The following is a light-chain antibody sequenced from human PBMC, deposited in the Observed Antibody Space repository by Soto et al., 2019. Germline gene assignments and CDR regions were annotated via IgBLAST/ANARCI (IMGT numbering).Light chain of an antibody. CDR2: DAS. V-gene: IGKV1-5*01. J-gene: IGKJ1*01. Sequence: DIQMTQSPSTLSASVGDRVTITCRASQSISSWLAWYQQKPGKAPKLLIYDASSLESGVPSRFSGSGSGTEFTLTISSLQPADFATYYCQQYNSYWWTFGQGTKVEIK. CDR3: QQYNSYWWT. CDR1: QSISSW.